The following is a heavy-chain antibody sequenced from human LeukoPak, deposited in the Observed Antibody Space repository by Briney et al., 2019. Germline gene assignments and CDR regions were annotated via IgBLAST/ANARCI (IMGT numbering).Heavy chain of an antibody. Sequence: GGSLRLSCAASAFTFSSYAMGWVRQAPGKGLEWVSSISAGGGVTYYADSVEGRFTISRDNSNNTLYLQMNNLRAEDTAVYYCAKRVGGVNNFDYWGQGTLVTVSS. J-gene: IGHJ4*02. D-gene: IGHD3-16*01. V-gene: IGHV3-23*01. CDR3: AKRVGGVNNFDY. CDR1: AFTFSSYA. CDR2: ISAGGGVT.